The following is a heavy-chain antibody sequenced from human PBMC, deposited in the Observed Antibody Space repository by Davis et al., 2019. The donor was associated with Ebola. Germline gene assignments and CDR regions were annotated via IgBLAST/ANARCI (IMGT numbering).Heavy chain of an antibody. CDR1: GFTFSSYW. D-gene: IGHD2-8*01. Sequence: GESLKISCAASGFTFSSYWMSWVRQAPGKGLEWVSSISSSSSYIYYADSVKGRFTISRDNAKNSLYLQMNSLRDEDTAVYYCARDLIILGGMDVWGQGTTVTVSS. V-gene: IGHV3-21*01. CDR3: ARDLIILGGMDV. J-gene: IGHJ6*02. CDR2: ISSSSSYI.